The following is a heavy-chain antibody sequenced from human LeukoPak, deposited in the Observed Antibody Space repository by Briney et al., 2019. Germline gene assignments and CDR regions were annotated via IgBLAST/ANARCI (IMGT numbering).Heavy chain of an antibody. CDR2: IKQDGSKK. Sequence: GGSLRLSCVASGFPFSSYWLTCVRQAPGKGLEWVANIKQDGSKKSYVDSVKGRFTISRDNAKNSLYLQMNSLRAEDTAIYYCTRVGYIDEGIDYWGQGTLVTVSS. J-gene: IGHJ4*02. CDR3: TRVGYIDEGIDY. V-gene: IGHV3-7*04. D-gene: IGHD5-24*01. CDR1: GFPFSSYW.